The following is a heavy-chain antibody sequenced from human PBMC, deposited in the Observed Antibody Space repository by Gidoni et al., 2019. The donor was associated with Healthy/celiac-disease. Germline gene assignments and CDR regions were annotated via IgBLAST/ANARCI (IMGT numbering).Heavy chain of an antibody. D-gene: IGHD3-10*01. Sequence: QVQLLQSGAEVKKPGASVKVSCKASGYTFTSYYMHWVRQVPVQGLEWMGIINPSGGSTIYAQKFQGRVTMTRDTSTSTVYMELSSLRSEDTAVYYCAGESSYNRGSLGYWGQGTLVTVSS. CDR3: AGESSYNRGSLGY. CDR1: GYTFTSYY. V-gene: IGHV1-46*01. CDR2: INPSGGST. J-gene: IGHJ4*02.